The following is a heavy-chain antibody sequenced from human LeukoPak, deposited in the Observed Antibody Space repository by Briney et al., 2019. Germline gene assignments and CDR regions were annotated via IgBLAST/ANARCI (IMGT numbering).Heavy chain of an antibody. D-gene: IGHD3-10*01. CDR2: ISYDGSNK. CDR1: GFTFSSYA. CDR3: ARDRYYYGSGSYYSYFDY. V-gene: IGHV3-30-3*01. J-gene: IGHJ4*02. Sequence: GGSLRLSCAASGFTFSSYAMHWVREAPGKGLEWVAVISYDGSNKYYADSVKGRFTISRDNSKNTLYLQMNSLRAEDTAVYYCARDRYYYGSGSYYSYFDYWGQGTLVTVSS.